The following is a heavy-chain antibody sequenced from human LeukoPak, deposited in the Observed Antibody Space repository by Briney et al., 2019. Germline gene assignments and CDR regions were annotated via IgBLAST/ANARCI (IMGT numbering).Heavy chain of an antibody. V-gene: IGHV1-2*02. CDR3: ARVEWELLGDYYYYYMDV. J-gene: IGHJ6*03. CDR2: INPNSGGT. Sequence: ASVKVSCKASGYTFNGYYMHWVRQAPGQGLEWMGWINPNSGGTNYAQKFQGRVTMTRDTSISTAYMELSRLRSDDTAVYYCARVEWELLGDYYYYYMDVWGKGTTVTISS. D-gene: IGHD1-26*01. CDR1: GYTFNGYY.